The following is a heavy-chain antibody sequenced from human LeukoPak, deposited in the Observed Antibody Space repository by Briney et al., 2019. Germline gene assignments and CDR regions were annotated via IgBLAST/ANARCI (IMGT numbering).Heavy chain of an antibody. D-gene: IGHD3-22*01. CDR2: INPNSGGT. J-gene: IGHJ4*02. V-gene: IGHV1-2*02. CDR3: ARVLEDYYDSSGYDLDY. CDR1: GYTFTGYY. Sequence: VASVKVSCKASGYTFTGYYMHWVRQAPGQGLEWMGWINPNSGGTNYAQKFQGRVTMTRDTSISTAYMELSRLRSDDTAVYYCARVLEDYYDSSGYDLDYWGQGTLVTVSS.